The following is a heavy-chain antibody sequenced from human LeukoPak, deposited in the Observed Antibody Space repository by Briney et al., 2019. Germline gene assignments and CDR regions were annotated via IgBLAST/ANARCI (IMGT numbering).Heavy chain of an antibody. Sequence: SETLSLTCTVSGGSISSGDYYWSWIRQPPGKGLEWIGYIYYSGSTNYNPSLKSRVTISVDTSKNQFSLKLSSVTAADTAVYYCARAHSSGWYYYWGQGTLVTVSS. V-gene: IGHV4-61*08. D-gene: IGHD6-19*01. CDR3: ARAHSSGWYYY. CDR2: IYYSGST. CDR1: GGSISSGDYY. J-gene: IGHJ4*02.